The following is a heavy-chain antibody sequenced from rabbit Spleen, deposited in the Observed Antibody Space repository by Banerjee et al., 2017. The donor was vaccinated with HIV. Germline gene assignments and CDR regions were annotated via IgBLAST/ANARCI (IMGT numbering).Heavy chain of an antibody. Sequence: QEQLVESGGGLVQPEGSLTLTCTPSGFSFNNNDYMCWVRQAPGKGLEWIGCIYGGSGSTDYASWAKGRFTISKTSSTTVTLQMTGLTAADTATYFCARDSGTSFSSYGMDLWGQGTLVTVS. CDR3: ARDSGTSFSSYGMDL. CDR2: IYGGSGST. D-gene: IGHD8-1*01. CDR1: GFSFNNNDY. J-gene: IGHJ6*01. V-gene: IGHV1S45*01.